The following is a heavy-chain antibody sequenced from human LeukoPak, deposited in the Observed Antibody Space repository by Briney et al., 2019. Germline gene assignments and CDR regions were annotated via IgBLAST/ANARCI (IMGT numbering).Heavy chain of an antibody. CDR1: GYTFTGYY. D-gene: IGHD6-13*01. Sequence: GASVKVSCKASGYTFTGYYMHWVRQTPGQGLEWMGWINPNSGGTNYAQKFQGGVTMTRDTSISTAYMELSRLRSDDTAVYYCARERWGSIAAADLDYWGQGTLVTVSS. V-gene: IGHV1-2*02. CDR2: INPNSGGT. J-gene: IGHJ4*02. CDR3: ARERWGSIAAADLDY.